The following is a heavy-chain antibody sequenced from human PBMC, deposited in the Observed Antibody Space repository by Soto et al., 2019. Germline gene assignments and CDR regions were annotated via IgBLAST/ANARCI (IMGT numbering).Heavy chain of an antibody. CDR1: GYSFTSYW. D-gene: IGHD2-2*02. CDR3: ARLSGCSSTSCYTHMDV. CDR2: IYPGDSDT. J-gene: IGHJ6*02. Sequence: GESLKISCKGSGYSFTSYWIGWVRQMPGKGLEWMGIIYPGDSDTRYSPSFQGQVTISADKSISTAYLQWSSLKASDTAMYYCARLSGCSSTSCYTHMDVWGQGTTITVSS. V-gene: IGHV5-51*01.